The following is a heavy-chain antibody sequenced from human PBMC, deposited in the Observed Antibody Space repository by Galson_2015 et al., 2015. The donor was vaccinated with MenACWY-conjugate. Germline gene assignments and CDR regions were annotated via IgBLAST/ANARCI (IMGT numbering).Heavy chain of an antibody. CDR1: GFTFRQYA. CDR3: AKDVYMDV. CDR2: ISDSGAAT. J-gene: IGHJ6*03. V-gene: IGHV3-23*01. Sequence: SLRLSCAVSGFTFRQYAMSWVRQAPGTGLEWVAIISDSGAATHYIDSVKGRFTISRDNSKNTLYLQMGRLRAEDTALYYCAKDVYMDVWGKGITVSVSS.